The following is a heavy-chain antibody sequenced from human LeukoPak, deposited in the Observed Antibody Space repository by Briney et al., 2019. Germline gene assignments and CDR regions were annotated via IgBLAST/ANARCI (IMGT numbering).Heavy chain of an antibody. CDR1: GGSISSSSYY. CDR2: IYYSGST. J-gene: IGHJ5*02. CDR3: ARSHPYGSALSLFDP. D-gene: IGHD3-10*01. Sequence: SETLSLTCTVSGGSISSSSYYWGWIRQPPGKGLEWIGSIYYSGSTYYNPSLKSRVTISVDTSKNQFSLKLSSVTAADTAVYYCARSHPYGSALSLFDPWGQGTLVTVSS. V-gene: IGHV4-39*01.